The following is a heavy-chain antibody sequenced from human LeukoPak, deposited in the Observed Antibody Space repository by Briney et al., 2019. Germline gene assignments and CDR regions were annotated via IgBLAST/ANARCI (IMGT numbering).Heavy chain of an antibody. CDR2: INPDGRDT. CDR3: TSWGDTTAEYFQR. D-gene: IGHD2-21*02. V-gene: IGHV3-7*01. CDR1: GFTFSSYA. Sequence: GGSLRLSCAASGFTFSSYAMHWVRQAPGKGLEWVAHINPDGRDTYYVDSVKGRFAISRDNAQNSMYLQMNSLRVEDTAVYYCTSWGDTTAEYFQRWGQGTLVTVSS. J-gene: IGHJ1*01.